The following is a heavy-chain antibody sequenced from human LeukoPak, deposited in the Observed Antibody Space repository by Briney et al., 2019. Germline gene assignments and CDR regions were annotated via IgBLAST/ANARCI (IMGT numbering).Heavy chain of an antibody. Sequence: SGPTLVKPTQTLTLTCTFSGFSLTSSGVGVGWIRRPPGKALEWPTLIYWNDEKHYSPSLRTRLTITKDTSNNQVVLTLTNMDPVDTATYYCVRRGLDGSYLDYWGQGTLVTVSS. CDR2: IYWNDEK. CDR1: GFSLTSSGVG. D-gene: IGHD1-26*01. V-gene: IGHV2-5*01. J-gene: IGHJ4*02. CDR3: VRRGLDGSYLDY.